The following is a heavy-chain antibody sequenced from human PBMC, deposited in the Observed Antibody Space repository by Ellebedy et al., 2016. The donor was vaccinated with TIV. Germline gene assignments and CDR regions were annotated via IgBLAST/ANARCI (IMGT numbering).Heavy chain of an antibody. V-gene: IGHV3-7*01. D-gene: IGHD6-19*01. CDR3: ARDQWLGRAYYFDS. CDR2: IKQDGSEK. CDR1: GFTFSNYW. J-gene: IGHJ4*02. Sequence: GESLKISCATSGFTFSNYWMTWVRQAPGKGLEWVANIKQDGSEKYYVDSVKGRFSNSRDNAKSSLYLQMNSLTDEDTAVYYCARDQWLGRAYYFDSWGQGTLVTVSS.